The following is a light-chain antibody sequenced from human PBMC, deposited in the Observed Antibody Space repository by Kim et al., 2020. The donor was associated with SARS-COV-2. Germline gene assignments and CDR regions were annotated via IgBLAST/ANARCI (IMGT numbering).Light chain of an antibody. CDR3: TSYTSSNDWV. V-gene: IGLV2-14*04. CDR2: GVS. CDR1: SSDVVGYNY. J-gene: IGLJ3*02. Sequence: QSIPISGTGTSSDVVGYNYVSWYQQHPGNAPKLMIYGVSKRPSGISNRFSGSKSGNTASLTISGLQAEDEADYYCTSYTSSNDWVFGGGTQLTVL.